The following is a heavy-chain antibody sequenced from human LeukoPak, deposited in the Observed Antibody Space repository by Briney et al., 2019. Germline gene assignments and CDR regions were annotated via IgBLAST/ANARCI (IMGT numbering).Heavy chain of an antibody. CDR2: ISTNGYST. D-gene: IGHD1/OR15-1a*01. CDR3: AMLQTGTNYFDY. J-gene: IGHJ4*02. CDR1: GFTLSTYA. V-gene: IGHV3-64*02. Sequence: PGGSLRLSCAASGFTLSTYAMHCVRQAAGKGLGYVSAISTNGYSTYYSDSVKGTFTISTHNSKIAMFLQIGSLRAEDTAVYYCAMLQTGTNYFDYWGQGTLVTVSS.